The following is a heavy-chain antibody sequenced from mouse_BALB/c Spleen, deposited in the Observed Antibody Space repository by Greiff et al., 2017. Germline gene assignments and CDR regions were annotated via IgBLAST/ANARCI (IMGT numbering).Heavy chain of an antibody. D-gene: IGHD1-1*01. J-gene: IGHJ2*01. Sequence: EVKLVESGPSLVKPSQTLSLTCSVTGDSITSGYWNWIRKFPGNKLEYMGYISYSGSTYYNPSLKSRISITRDTSKNQYYLQLNSVTTEDTATYYCAREAYYGSSPFDYWGQGTTLTVSS. CDR2: ISYSGST. CDR3: AREAYYGSSPFDY. CDR1: GDSITSGY. V-gene: IGHV3-8*02.